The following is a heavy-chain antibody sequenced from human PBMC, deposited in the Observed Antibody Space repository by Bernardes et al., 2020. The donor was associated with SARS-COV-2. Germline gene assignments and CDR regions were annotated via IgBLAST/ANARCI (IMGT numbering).Heavy chain of an antibody. J-gene: IGHJ4*02. CDR2: ISGSGGSP. Sequence: GGSLRLSCVASGFTFSSYAMRWVRQAPGKRLVWVSAISGSGGSPYYTDSVKGRFSISRDNSKNTLYLQMNSLRAEDTAVYYCAKVPITGIGYYFDYWGQGTLVTVCS. V-gene: IGHV3-23*01. CDR3: AKVPITGIGYYFDY. D-gene: IGHD1-20*01. CDR1: GFTFSSYA.